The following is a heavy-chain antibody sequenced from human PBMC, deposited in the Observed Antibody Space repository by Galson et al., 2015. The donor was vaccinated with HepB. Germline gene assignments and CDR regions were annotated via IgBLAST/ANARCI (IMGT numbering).Heavy chain of an antibody. CDR3: ARASGGGYPTAPYY. CDR1: GFIFSSYG. Sequence: SLRLSCAASGFIFSSYGMHWVRQAPGKGLEWVAAIWFDGTQTHYADSVKGRFSISRDNSENTLYLQMTNLRAEDTAVYFCARASGGGYPTAPYYWGQGAMVTVSS. J-gene: IGHJ4*02. V-gene: IGHV3-33*01. CDR2: IWFDGTQT. D-gene: IGHD3-16*02.